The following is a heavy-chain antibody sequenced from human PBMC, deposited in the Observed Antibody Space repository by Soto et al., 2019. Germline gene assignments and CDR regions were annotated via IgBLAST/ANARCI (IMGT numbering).Heavy chain of an antibody. CDR3: ARRIPAAPNWFVP. Sequence: QVQLQESGQGLVKPSGTLSLTCAVSGGSISSGTWWSWVRQSPGRGLEWIGEIYHSGSPNYNPSLKSRVTMSVDKSKNLFSLSLSSVTAADSALYCCARRIPAAPNWFVPWGQGTLVTVSS. CDR2: IYHSGSP. V-gene: IGHV4-4*01. D-gene: IGHD2-2*01. CDR1: GGSISSGTW. J-gene: IGHJ5*02.